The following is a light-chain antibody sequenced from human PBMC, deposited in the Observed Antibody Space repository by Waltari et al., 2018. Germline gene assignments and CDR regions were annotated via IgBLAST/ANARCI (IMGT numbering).Light chain of an antibody. Sequence: DIVMTQSPDSLTVSLGERATLTCRSRRSLFEQKDKKNYLAWYQQKPGQSPKLLIFWASTRESGIPDRFSGSGSGTDFTLTISSLQAEDVATYYCQQYFASPFTFGPGTKVDV. CDR3: QQYFASPFT. CDR2: WAS. CDR1: RSLFEQKDKKNY. J-gene: IGKJ3*01. V-gene: IGKV4-1*01.